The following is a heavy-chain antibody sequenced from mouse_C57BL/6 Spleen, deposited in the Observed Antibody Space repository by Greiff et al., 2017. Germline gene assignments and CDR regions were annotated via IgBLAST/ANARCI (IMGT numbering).Heavy chain of an antibody. J-gene: IGHJ2*01. CDR3: ARDSDYDGNYGGFDY. V-gene: IGHV5-16*01. Sequence: EVKLMESEGGLVQPGSSMKLSCTASGFTFSDYYMAWVRQVPEKGLEWVANINYDGSSTYYLDSLKSRFIISRDNAKNILYLQMSSLKSEDTATYDGARDSDYDGNYGGFDYWGQGTTLTVSS. D-gene: IGHD2-1*01. CDR1: GFTFSDYY. CDR2: INYDGSST.